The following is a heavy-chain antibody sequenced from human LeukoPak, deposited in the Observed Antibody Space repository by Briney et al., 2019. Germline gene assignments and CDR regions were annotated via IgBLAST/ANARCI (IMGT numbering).Heavy chain of an antibody. CDR2: IYYSGST. CDR3: ARAHEAYCGGDCYANWFDP. D-gene: IGHD2-21*02. CDR1: GYSISSGYY. V-gene: IGHV4-61*01. Sequence: PSETLSLTCTVSGYSISSGYYWGWIRQPPGKGLEWIGYIYYSGSTNYNPSLKSRVTISVDTSKNQFSLKLSSVTAADTAVYYCARAHEAYCGGDCYANWFDPWGQGTLVTVSS. J-gene: IGHJ5*02.